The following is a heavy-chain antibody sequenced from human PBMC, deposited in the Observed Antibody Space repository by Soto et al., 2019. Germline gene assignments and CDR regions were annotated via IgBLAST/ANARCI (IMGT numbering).Heavy chain of an antibody. J-gene: IGHJ3*02. D-gene: IGHD2-21*01. V-gene: IGHV1-69*02. CDR2: IIPMLGIR. CDR3: TIGSWSGEVFDI. CDR1: GGTFRTYS. Sequence: QVQLVQSGAEVKKPGSSVKVSCKDSGGTFRTYSMFWVRQAPGQGLEWMGRIIPMLGIRNYAQRFQDRVTITADKSTATAYMELSSLRSEDTALYYCTIGSWSGEVFDIWGQGTMVTVSS.